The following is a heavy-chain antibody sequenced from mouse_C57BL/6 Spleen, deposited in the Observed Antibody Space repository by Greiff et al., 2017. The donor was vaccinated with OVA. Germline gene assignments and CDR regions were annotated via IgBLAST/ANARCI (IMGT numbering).Heavy chain of an antibody. CDR2: ISYDGSN. D-gene: IGHD2-1*01. J-gene: IGHJ3*01. V-gene: IGHV3-6*01. CDR1: GYSITSCYY. CDR3: ARGGNFFAY. Sequence: EVKLLESGPGLVKPSQSLSLTCSVSGYSITSCYYWYWIRQFPGNKLEWMGYISYDGSNNYNPSLKNRISITRDTSKNQFFLKLNSVTTEDTATYYCARGGNFFAYWGQWTLVTVSA.